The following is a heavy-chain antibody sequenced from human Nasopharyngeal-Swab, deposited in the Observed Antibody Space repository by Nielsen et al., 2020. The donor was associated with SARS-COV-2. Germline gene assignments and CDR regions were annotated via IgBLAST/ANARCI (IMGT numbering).Heavy chain of an antibody. CDR2: ISAYNGNT. J-gene: IGHJ6*03. CDR3: AREGRGSGYYYYMDV. D-gene: IGHD3-10*01. Sequence: WVRQAPGQGLEWMGWISAYNGNTNYAQKFQGRVTITADKSTSTAYMELSSLRSEDTAVYYCAREGRGSGYYYYMDVWGKGTTVTVSS. V-gene: IGHV1-18*01.